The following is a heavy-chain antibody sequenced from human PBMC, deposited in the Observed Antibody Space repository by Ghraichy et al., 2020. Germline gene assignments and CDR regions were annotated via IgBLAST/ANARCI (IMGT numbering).Heavy chain of an antibody. CDR3: ARRGLGVYYFNY. V-gene: IGHV4-59*11. CDR2: IHNSGST. D-gene: IGHD2-8*01. J-gene: IGHJ4*02. CDR1: GGSIGNHY. Sequence: SETLSLTCSVSGGSIGNHYWSWIRQPPGKGLEWIGNIHNSGSTNYNPSLKSRVTISVDTSKNEFSLKLSSVTAADTAVYYCARRGLGVYYFNYWGQGTLVTVSS.